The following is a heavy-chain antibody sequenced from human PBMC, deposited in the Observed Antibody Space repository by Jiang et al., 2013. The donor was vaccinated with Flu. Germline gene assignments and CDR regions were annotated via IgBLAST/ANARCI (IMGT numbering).Heavy chain of an antibody. V-gene: IGHV1-69-2*01. CDR3: ATSSDYDFWSGYYRVEDWFDN. CDR1: GHTRSDYY. Sequence: SGAEVKKPGTTVKISCKVSGHTRSDYYIHWVQQAPGKGPEWMGLVNPKDDETKYAEKFQGRVTISADTSTDTGYMELNSLRSEDTAMYYCATSSDYDFWSGYYRVEDWFDNWGQGTLVTVSS. D-gene: IGHD3-3*01. CDR2: VNPKDDET. J-gene: IGHJ4*02.